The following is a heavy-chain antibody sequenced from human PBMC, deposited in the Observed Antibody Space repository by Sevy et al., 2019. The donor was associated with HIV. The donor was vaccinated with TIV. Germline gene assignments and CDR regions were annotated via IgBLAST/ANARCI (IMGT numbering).Heavy chain of an antibody. CDR3: ARDWTGDSPEGGGF. Sequence: GGSLRLSCAASGFTFSSSWMSWVRQAPGKGLEWVANIKQDGSEKYYVDSVKGRFTISRDNAKNSLYLQMNSLRAEDTAVYYCARDWTGDSPEGGGFWGQGTLVTVSS. CDR1: GFTFSSSW. V-gene: IGHV3-7*03. J-gene: IGHJ4*02. D-gene: IGHD4-17*01. CDR2: IKQDGSEK.